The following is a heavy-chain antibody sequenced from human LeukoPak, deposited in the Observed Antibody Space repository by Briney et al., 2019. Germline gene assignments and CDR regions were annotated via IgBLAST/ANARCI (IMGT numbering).Heavy chain of an antibody. D-gene: IGHD6-19*01. CDR2: IYTRGST. V-gene: IGHV4-4*07. CDR3: ASTVAGIGYFDY. J-gene: IGHJ4*02. CDR1: GGSISTYY. Sequence: SETLSLTCTVSGGSISTYYWSWIRQPAGKGLEWIGRIYTRGSTNYNPSLKTRVTKSIDTSKNHFSLKLSSVTAADTAVYYCASTVAGIGYFDYWGQGTLVTVSS.